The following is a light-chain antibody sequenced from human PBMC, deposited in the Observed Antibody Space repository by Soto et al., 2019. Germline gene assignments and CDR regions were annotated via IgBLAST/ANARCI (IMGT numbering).Light chain of an antibody. CDR3: QHYGTSPST. Sequence: EIVLTQSPGTLSLSPGERATLSCRASQSVSSSYLAWYQQRPGQAPRLLIYGASSRATGTPDRFSGSGSGTDFTLTISRLEPEDFAVYYCQHYGTSPSTFGRGTKVDIK. V-gene: IGKV3-20*01. CDR2: GAS. J-gene: IGKJ1*01. CDR1: QSVSSSY.